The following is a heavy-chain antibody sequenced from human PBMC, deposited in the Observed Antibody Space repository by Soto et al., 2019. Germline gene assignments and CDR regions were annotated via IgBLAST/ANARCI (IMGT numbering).Heavy chain of an antibody. Sequence: EVQLLESGGGLIQPGGSLRLSCATSGFSFSNYAMSWVRQAPGKGLEWVSGFGVDYITYYADSVRGRFTISSDNSKNTLYLQRNSLRAEDTALYYCANAKGSVDNGGPDQWGQGTVVTVSS. CDR2: FGVDYIT. J-gene: IGHJ4*02. CDR3: ANAKGSVDNGGPDQ. CDR1: GFSFSNYA. V-gene: IGHV3-23*01. D-gene: IGHD2-8*01.